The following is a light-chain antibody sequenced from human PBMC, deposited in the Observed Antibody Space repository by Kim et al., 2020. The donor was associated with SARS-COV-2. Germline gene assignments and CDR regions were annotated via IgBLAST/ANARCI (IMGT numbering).Light chain of an antibody. CDR3: NSWDTSAFHVV. J-gene: IGLJ2*01. CDR1: RLRLSY. V-gene: IGLV3-19*01. CDR2: GKN. Sequence: SSELTQDPAVSVALGQTVTITCPGDRLRLSYASWYQQKPGQAPLPVIYGKNSRHSGIPDRFSGSSSGNTASLTITGAQAEDEADYYCNSWDTSAFHVVFGGGTQLTVL.